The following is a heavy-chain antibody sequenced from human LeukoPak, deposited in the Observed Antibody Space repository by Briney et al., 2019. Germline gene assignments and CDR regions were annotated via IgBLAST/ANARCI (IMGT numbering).Heavy chain of an antibody. CDR2: TYYRSKWYN. V-gene: IGHV6-1*01. J-gene: IGHJ4*02. D-gene: IGHD3-3*01. CDR3: ARGDYDFWSGYPHYFDY. Sequence: SQTLSLTCAISGDSVSSNSAAWNWIRQSPSRGLEWLGRTYYRSKWYNDYAASVKSRITINPDTSKNQFSLQLNSVTPEDTAVYYCARGDYDFWSGYPHYFDYWGQGTLVTVSS. CDR1: GDSVSSNSAA.